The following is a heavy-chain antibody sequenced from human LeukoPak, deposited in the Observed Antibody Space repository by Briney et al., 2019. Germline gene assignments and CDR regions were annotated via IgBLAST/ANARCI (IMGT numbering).Heavy chain of an antibody. CDR1: GGSISSSD. J-gene: IGHJ4*02. CDR3: ARGWGYFDY. D-gene: IGHD7-27*01. CDR2: IYYSGNT. V-gene: IGHV4-59*01. Sequence: SETLSLTCTVSGGSISSSDWSWIRQPPGKGLEWIGHIYYSGNTNYNPSLNSRGTILLDTSKNQFSLRLSSVTAADTAVYYCARGWGYFDYWGQGTLVTVSS.